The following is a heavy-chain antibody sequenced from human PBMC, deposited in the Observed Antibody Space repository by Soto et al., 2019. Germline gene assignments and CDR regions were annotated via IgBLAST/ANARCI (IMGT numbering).Heavy chain of an antibody. CDR1: GFTFSSYA. D-gene: IGHD3-3*01. Sequence: GGSLRLSCAASGFTFSSYAMSWVRQAPGKGLEWVSAISGDGGSTYYADSVKGRFTISRDNSKNTLYLQMNSLRAEDTAVYYCARENYDFWSGYYLDYWGQGTLVTVSS. V-gene: IGHV3-23*01. CDR3: ARENYDFWSGYYLDY. CDR2: ISGDGGST. J-gene: IGHJ4*02.